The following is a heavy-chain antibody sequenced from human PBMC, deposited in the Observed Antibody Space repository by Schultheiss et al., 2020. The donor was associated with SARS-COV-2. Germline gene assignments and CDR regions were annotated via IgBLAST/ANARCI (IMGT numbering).Heavy chain of an antibody. Sequence: GESLKISCAASGFTFSSYAMSWVRQAPGKGLEWVSSISSSSSTIYYADSVKGRFTISRDNAKNSLYLQMNSLRAEDTAVYYCAREGGSGYGMDVWGQGTTVTVSS. CDR2: ISSSSSTI. J-gene: IGHJ6*02. CDR1: GFTFSSYA. V-gene: IGHV3-48*04. D-gene: IGHD6-25*01. CDR3: AREGGSGYGMDV.